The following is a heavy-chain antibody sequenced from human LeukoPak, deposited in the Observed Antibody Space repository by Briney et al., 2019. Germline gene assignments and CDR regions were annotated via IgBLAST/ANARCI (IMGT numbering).Heavy chain of an antibody. V-gene: IGHV3-30*02. J-gene: IGHJ4*02. CDR2: IRKDGSEK. CDR3: ARDPDY. CDR1: GFTFSRFG. Sequence: GGSLRLSCAASGFTFSRFGMPWVRQAPGKGLEWVAIIRKDGSEKYYAGSVKGRFTISRDNSKNTLYLQMSSLRPEDTAVYYCARDPDYWGQGTLVTVSS.